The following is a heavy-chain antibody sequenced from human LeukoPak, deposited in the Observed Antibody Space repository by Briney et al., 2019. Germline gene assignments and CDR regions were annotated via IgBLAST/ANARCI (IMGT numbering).Heavy chain of an antibody. CDR1: GGSFSGYY. D-gene: IGHD1-7*01. CDR3: ARGLHSTTPYWGY. CDR2: INHSGST. V-gene: IGHV4-34*01. J-gene: IGHJ4*02. Sequence: SETLSLTCAIYGGSFSGYYWSWIRQPPGKGLEWIGEINHSGSTNYNPSLKSRVTISVDKSKNQVSLKLSSVTAADTAVYYCARGLHSTTPYWGYWGQGTLVTV.